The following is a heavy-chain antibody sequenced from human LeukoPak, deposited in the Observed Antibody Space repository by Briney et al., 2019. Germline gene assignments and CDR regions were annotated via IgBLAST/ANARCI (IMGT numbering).Heavy chain of an antibody. CDR1: GYTFTSYG. CDR3: ARDASWYSSSWYYYYYYMDV. V-gene: IGHV1-18*01. D-gene: IGHD6-13*01. CDR2: ISAYNGNT. Sequence: GASVKVSCKASGYTFTSYGISWVRQAPGQGLEWMGWISAYNGNTNYAQKLQGRVTMTTDTSTSTAYMELRSLRSDDTAVYYCARDASWYSSSWYYYYYYMDVWGKGTTVTISS. J-gene: IGHJ6*03.